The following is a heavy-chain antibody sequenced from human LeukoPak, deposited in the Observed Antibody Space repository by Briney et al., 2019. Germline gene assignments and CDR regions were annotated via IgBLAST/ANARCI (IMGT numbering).Heavy chain of an antibody. D-gene: IGHD2-21*01. CDR1: GYTFTGHY. CDR2: INPNSGGT. V-gene: IGHV1-2*02. Sequence: ASVKVSCKASGYTFTGHYMHWVRQAPGQGLEWMGWINPNSGGTNYAQKFQGRVTMTRDTSISTAYMELSRLRSDDTAVYYCARDGSYCGGDCYSDYWGQGTLVTVSS. J-gene: IGHJ4*02. CDR3: ARDGSYCGGDCYSDY.